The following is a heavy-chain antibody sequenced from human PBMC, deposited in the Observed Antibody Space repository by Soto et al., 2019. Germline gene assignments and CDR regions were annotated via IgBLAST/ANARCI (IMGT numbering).Heavy chain of an antibody. Sequence: SETLSLTCTVSGGSISSYYWSWIRQPPGKGLEWIGYIYYSGSTNYNPSLKSRVTISVDTSKNQFSLKLSSVTAAGTAVYYCARTLKRYYFDYWGQGTLVTVS. CDR1: GGSISSYY. V-gene: IGHV4-59*01. CDR2: IYYSGST. CDR3: ARTLKRYYFDY. J-gene: IGHJ4*02.